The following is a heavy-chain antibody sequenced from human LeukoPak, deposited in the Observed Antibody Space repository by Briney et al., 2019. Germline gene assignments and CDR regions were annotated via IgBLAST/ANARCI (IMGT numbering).Heavy chain of an antibody. Sequence: GGSLRLSCAASGFTFSSYSMTWVRQTPGKGLEWVANIKQDGSEKLYVDSVKGRFTISRDNAKNSLYLQMNSLRAEDTAVYYCARDGVAGATVWDYWGQGTLVTVSS. J-gene: IGHJ4*02. CDR1: GFTFSSYS. CDR2: IKQDGSEK. D-gene: IGHD1-26*01. CDR3: ARDGVAGATVWDY. V-gene: IGHV3-7*01.